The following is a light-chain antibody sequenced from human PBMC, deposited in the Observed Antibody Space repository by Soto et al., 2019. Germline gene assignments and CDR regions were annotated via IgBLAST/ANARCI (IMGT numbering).Light chain of an antibody. CDR2: GNN. Sequence: QSVLTQPPSVSAAPGQKVTISCSGSSSNIGNNFVSWYRQFPGTAPKLLIYGNNKRPSGIPDRFSGPKSGTSATLGITGLQTGDEADYYCGTWDTSLSAWVFGGGTKLTVL. CDR1: SSNIGNNF. J-gene: IGLJ3*02. CDR3: GTWDTSLSAWV. V-gene: IGLV1-51*01.